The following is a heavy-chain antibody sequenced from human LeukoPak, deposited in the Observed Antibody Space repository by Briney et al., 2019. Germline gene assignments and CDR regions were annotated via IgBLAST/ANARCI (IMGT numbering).Heavy chain of an antibody. Sequence: PGGSLRLSCAASGFTLSSYEMNWVRQAPGKGLEWVANIRQDGNEKYSVDSVKGRFTISRDNAKNSLYLQMNSLRAEDTAVYYCARLRGYCSGGSCFPPDYWGQGTLVTVSS. CDR1: GFTLSSYE. CDR2: IRQDGNEK. CDR3: ARLRGYCSGGSCFPPDY. D-gene: IGHD2-15*01. J-gene: IGHJ4*02. V-gene: IGHV3-7*04.